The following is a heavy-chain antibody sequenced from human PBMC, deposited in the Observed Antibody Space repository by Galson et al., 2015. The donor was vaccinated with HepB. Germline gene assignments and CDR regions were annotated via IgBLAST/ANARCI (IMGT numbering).Heavy chain of an antibody. V-gene: IGHV3-48*02. CDR3: ARGLLRGWFDP. D-gene: IGHD4/OR15-4a*01. CDR2: IGYSVGAI. J-gene: IGHJ5*02. Sequence: SLRLSCAASGPTFSGYSMNWVRQAPGKGLEWVAYIGYSVGAIYYADSVKGRFTISRDDAKVSLYLQMSSLRDEDTAVYYCARGLLRGWFDPWGQGTLVTVSS. CDR1: GPTFSGYS.